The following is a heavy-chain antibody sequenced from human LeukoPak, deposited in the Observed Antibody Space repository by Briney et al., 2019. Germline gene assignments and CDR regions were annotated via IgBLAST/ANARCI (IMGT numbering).Heavy chain of an antibody. CDR1: GFTFSSYG. CDR2: ISYDGSNK. D-gene: IGHD2/OR15-2a*01. Sequence: PGGSLRLSCAASGFTFSSYGMHWVRQAPGKGLEWVAVISYDGSNKYYADSVKGRFTISRDNSRNTLYLQMSSLRAEDTAVYYCARSGLSRFGFWGQGTLVTVSS. J-gene: IGHJ4*02. CDR3: ARSGLSRFGF. V-gene: IGHV3-30*03.